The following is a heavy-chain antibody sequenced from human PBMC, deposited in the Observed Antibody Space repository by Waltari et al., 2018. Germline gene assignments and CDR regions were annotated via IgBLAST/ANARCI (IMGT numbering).Heavy chain of an antibody. CDR3: AREVGGSSWSTTPRGDAFDI. Sequence: QLQLRESGPGLLKPSETLWLTCSVSGDSTGSGCYYSRWIRQAPGKGLEWIGSIYFAGSTYYNPSLKRRLTISVDTSKNQFSLRLSSVTAADTAVYYCAREVGGSSWSTTPRGDAFDIWGQGTMVTVSS. D-gene: IGHD6-13*01. J-gene: IGHJ3*02. V-gene: IGHV4-39*07. CDR1: GDSTGSGCYY. CDR2: IYFAGST.